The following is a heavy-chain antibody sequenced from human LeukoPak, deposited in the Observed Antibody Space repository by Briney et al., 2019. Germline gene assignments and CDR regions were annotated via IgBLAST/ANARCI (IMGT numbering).Heavy chain of an antibody. J-gene: IGHJ5*02. CDR1: GGSISSGDYC. D-gene: IGHD3-9*01. CDR3: ARRSDSLGFDP. Sequence: SETLSLTCTVSGGSISSGDYCWSWIRQPPGKGLEWIGYIYYSGGTYYNPSLKSRVTISVDTSKNQFSLKLSSVTAADTAVYYCARRSDSLGFDPWGQGTLVTVSS. CDR2: IYYSGGT. V-gene: IGHV4-30-4*01.